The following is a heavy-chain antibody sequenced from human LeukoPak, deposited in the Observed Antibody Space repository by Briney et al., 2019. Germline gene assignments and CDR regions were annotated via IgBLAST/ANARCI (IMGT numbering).Heavy chain of an antibody. J-gene: IGHJ6*03. CDR2: IYYSGST. CDR3: ARGLRYFDWLPQKHYYYYYYMDV. D-gene: IGHD3-9*01. CDR1: GFTFSSYG. V-gene: IGHV4-39*07. Sequence: GSLRLSCAASGFTFSSYGMSWVRQAPGKGLEWIGSIYYSGSTYYNPSLKSRVTISVDTSKNQFSLKLSSVTAADTAVYYCARGLRYFDWLPQKHYYYYYYMDVWGKGTTVTVSS.